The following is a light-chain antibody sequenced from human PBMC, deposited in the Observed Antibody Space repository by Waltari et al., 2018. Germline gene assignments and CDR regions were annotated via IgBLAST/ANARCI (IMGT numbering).Light chain of an antibody. J-gene: IGKJ5*01. V-gene: IGKV3-11*01. CDR2: DAS. CDR3: QQLSNWPPIT. Sequence: EVVLTQSPATLSLSPGERATHSCRASQSVGSELAWYQQKAGQAPRLLIYDASNRATGISDRFSGSGSGTDFALTISSLEPEDVAVYFCQQLSNWPPITFGQGTRLEIK. CDR1: QSVGSE.